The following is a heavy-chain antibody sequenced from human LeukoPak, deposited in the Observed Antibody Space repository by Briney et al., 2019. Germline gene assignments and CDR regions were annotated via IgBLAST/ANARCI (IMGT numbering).Heavy chain of an antibody. CDR1: GGLTGSGTYY. CDR3: ARLTRIAAFDY. J-gene: IGHJ4*02. D-gene: IGHD6-13*01. CDR2: HYYNGDT. V-gene: IGHV4-39*01. Sequence: PSETLSLTCSVSGGLTGSGTYYWGWIRQPPGKGLEWIGSHYYNGDTYYNPSLRSRVTISVDTSKNQFSLKLSSVTAADTAVYYCARLTRIAAFDYWGQGTLVTVSS.